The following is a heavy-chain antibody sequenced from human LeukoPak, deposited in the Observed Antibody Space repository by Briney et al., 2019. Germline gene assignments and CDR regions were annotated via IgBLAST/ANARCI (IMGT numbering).Heavy chain of an antibody. Sequence: GGSLRLSCAASGFTFNSYGMTWVRQAPGKGLEWVSSISGSGGSTYYADSVKGRFTISRDNSENTVYLQMNSLRAEDTAVYYCAKGMSWFDPWGQGTLVTVSA. CDR2: ISGSGGST. CDR1: GFTFNSYG. V-gene: IGHV3-23*01. CDR3: AKGMSWFDP. J-gene: IGHJ5*02.